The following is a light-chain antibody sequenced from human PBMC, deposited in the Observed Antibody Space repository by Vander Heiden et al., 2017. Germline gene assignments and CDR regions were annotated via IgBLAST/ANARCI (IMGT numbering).Light chain of an antibody. Sequence: DIVMTQCPLSLPVTPGEPASISCRSSQSLLHSNGYNYLDWYLQKPGQSPQLLIYLGSNRASGVPDRFSSSGSGTDFTLKISRVEAEDVGVYYCMQALQTLLTFGGGTKVEIK. V-gene: IGKV2-28*01. CDR3: MQALQTLLT. CDR1: QSLLHSNGYNY. CDR2: LGS. J-gene: IGKJ4*01.